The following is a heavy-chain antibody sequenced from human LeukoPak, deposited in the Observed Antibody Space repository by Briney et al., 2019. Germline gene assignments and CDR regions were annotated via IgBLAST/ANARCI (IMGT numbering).Heavy chain of an antibody. CDR1: GGSFSGYY. CDR3: ARRGISVVY. V-gene: IGHV4-34*01. Sequence: KASETLSLTCAVYGGSFSGYYWSWIRQPPGKGLEWIGEINHSGSTNYNPSLKSRVTISVDKSKNQFSLKLSSVTAADTAVYYCARRGISVVYWGQGTLVTVSS. CDR2: INHSGST. D-gene: IGHD3-10*01. J-gene: IGHJ4*02.